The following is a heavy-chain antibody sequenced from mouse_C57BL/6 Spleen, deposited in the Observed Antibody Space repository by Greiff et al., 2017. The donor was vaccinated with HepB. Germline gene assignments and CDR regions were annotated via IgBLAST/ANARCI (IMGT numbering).Heavy chain of an antibody. V-gene: IGHV2-5*01. D-gene: IGHD4-1*01. CDR1: GFSLTSYG. CDR2: IWRGGST. J-gene: IGHJ1*03. Sequence: VQLQESGPGLVQPSQSLSITCTVSGFSLTSYGVHWVRQSPGKGLEWLGVIWRGGSTDYNAAFMSRLSITKDNAKSQVFFKMNSLQADDTAIYYCAKNNWDWYFDVWGTGTTVTVSS. CDR3: AKNNWDWYFDV.